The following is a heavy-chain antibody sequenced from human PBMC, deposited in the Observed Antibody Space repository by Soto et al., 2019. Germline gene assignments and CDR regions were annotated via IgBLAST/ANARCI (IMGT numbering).Heavy chain of an antibody. CDR3: ARAAGIAAAAPY. J-gene: IGHJ4*02. CDR1: GFTFSSYA. CDR2: ISYDGSNK. D-gene: IGHD6-13*01. V-gene: IGHV3-30*04. Sequence: GGSLRLSCAASGFTFSSYAMHWVRQAPGKGLEWVAVISYDGSNKYYADSVKGRFTIPRDNSKNTLYLQMNSLRAEDTAVYYCARAAGIAAAAPYWGQGTLVTVSS.